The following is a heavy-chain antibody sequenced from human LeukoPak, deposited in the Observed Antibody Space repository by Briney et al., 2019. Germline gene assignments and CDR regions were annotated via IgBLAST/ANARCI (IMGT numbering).Heavy chain of an antibody. V-gene: IGHV3-7*01. CDR1: GFTFSNYW. J-gene: IGHJ3*02. D-gene: IGHD4/OR15-4a*01. CDR3: ARLDGAWRPGACDI. CDR2: IKQDGSEK. Sequence: GGSLRLSCAASGFTFSNYWMSWVRQAPGKGLEWVASIKQDGSEKYYVDSVKGLFTISRDNAQRSLYLQMNSLSAEDTAVYYCARLDGAWRPGACDIWGQGTMVTVSS.